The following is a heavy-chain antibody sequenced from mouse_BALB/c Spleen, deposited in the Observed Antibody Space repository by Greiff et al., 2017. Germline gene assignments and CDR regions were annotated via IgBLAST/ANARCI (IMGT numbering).Heavy chain of an antibody. CDR1: GFTFSDYY. V-gene: IGHV5-4*02. J-gene: IGHJ2*01. D-gene: IGHD2-10*02. Sequence: DVKLVESGGGLVKPGGSLKLSCAASGFTFSDYYMYWVRQTPEKRLEWVATISDGGSYTYYPDSVKGRFTISRDNAKNNLYLQMSSLKSEDTAMYYCARGVWKGYYFDYWGQGTTLTVSS. CDR3: ARGVWKGYYFDY. CDR2: ISDGGSYT.